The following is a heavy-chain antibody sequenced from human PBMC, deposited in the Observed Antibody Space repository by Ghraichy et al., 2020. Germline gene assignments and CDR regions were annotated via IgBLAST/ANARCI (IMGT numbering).Heavy chain of an antibody. Sequence: GGSLRLSCAASGFTFSSYAMHWVRQAPGKGLEWVAVISYDGSNKYYADSVKGRFTISRDNSKNTLYLQMNSLRAEDTAVYYCARLSTYYDFWSGYPGIDYWGQGTLVTVSS. CDR3: ARLSTYYDFWSGYPGIDY. V-gene: IGHV3-30*04. CDR1: GFTFSSYA. J-gene: IGHJ4*02. D-gene: IGHD3-3*01. CDR2: ISYDGSNK.